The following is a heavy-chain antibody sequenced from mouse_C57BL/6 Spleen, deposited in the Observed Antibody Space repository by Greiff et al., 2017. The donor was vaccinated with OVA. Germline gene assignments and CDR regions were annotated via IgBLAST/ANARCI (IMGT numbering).Heavy chain of an antibody. D-gene: IGHD1-1*01. V-gene: IGHV14-4*01. Sequence: EVQLQQSGAELVRPGASVKLSCTASGFNIKDDYMHWVKQRPEQGLEWIGWIDPENGDTEYASKFQGKATITADTSSNTAYLQLSSLTSEDTAVYYCTPLDYFGSRGDYWGQGTTLTVAS. CDR3: TPLDYFGSRGDY. CDR1: GFNIKDDY. CDR2: IDPENGDT. J-gene: IGHJ2*01.